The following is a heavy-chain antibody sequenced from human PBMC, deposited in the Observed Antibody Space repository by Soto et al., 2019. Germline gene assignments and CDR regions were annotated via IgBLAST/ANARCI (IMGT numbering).Heavy chain of an antibody. V-gene: IGHV4-4*02. Sequence: SETLSLTCAVSSGSISSSNWWSWVRQPPGKGLEWIGEIYHSGSTNYNPSLKSRVTISVDKSKNQFSLKLSSVTAADTAVYYCARGDDYIWGSYRYTRADAFDIWGQGTMVTVSS. CDR2: IYHSGST. J-gene: IGHJ3*02. CDR1: SGSISSSNW. CDR3: ARGDDYIWGSYRYTRADAFDI. D-gene: IGHD3-16*02.